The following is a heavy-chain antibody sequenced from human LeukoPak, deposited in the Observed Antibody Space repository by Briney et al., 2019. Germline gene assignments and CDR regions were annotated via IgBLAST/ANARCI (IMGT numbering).Heavy chain of an antibody. CDR3: ARKRARRDGHDY. CDR2: IYPGDSNT. CDR1: GYSFASYW. Sequence: PGESLKISCKGSGYSFASYWIGWVRQMPGKGLEWMGFIYPGDSNTKYSPSFQGHVTISADKSSNTAYLQWSSLRASDTAIYYCARKRARRDGHDYWAQGTLVTVSS. D-gene: IGHD5-24*01. J-gene: IGHJ4*02. V-gene: IGHV5-51*01.